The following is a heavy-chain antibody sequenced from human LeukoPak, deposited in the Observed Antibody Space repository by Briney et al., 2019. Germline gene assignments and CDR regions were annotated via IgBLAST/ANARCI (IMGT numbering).Heavy chain of an antibody. V-gene: IGHV4-61*02. CDR3: AGEGTPGY. J-gene: IGHJ4*02. D-gene: IGHD2-8*02. CDR1: GGSISSGSYY. CDR2: IYTSGST. Sequence: SETLSLTCTVSGGSISSGSYYWSWIRQPAGKGLEWIGRIYTSGSTNYNPSLKSRVTISVDTSKNQFSLKLSSVTAADTAVYYCAGEGTPGYWGQGTLVTVSS.